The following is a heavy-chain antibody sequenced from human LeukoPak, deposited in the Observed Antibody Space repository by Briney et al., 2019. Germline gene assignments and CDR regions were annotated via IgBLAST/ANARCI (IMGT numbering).Heavy chain of an antibody. V-gene: IGHV1-46*01. J-gene: IGHJ5*02. CDR2: INPSGGST. D-gene: IGHD3-22*01. CDR3: ARAITMIVQTGGFDP. CDR1: GYTFTGYY. Sequence: ASVKVSCKASGYTFTGYYMHWVRQAPGQGLEWMGIINPSGGSTSYAQEFQGRVTMTRDTSTSTVYMELSSLRSEDTAVYYCARAITMIVQTGGFDPWGQGTLVTVSS.